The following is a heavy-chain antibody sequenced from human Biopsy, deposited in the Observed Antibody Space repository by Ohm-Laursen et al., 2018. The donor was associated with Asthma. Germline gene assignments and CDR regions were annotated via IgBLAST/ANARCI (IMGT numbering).Heavy chain of an antibody. Sequence: SLRLSCAATGFSFSNFAIHWVRQAPGKGLEWVGVISKDASTQDYADSVKGRFTMARDNSKDTLDLQMNSLREEDTAVYYCVRDGTDDAFDIWGQGTVVSVSS. D-gene: IGHD1-1*01. CDR3: VRDGTDDAFDI. J-gene: IGHJ3*02. CDR1: GFSFSNFA. CDR2: ISKDASTQ. V-gene: IGHV3-30*01.